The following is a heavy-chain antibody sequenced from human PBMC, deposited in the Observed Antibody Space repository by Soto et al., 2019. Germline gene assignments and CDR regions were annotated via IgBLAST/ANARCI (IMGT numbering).Heavy chain of an antibody. CDR3: VRPYYSSSGFPFDR. CDR2: IDSGDGTT. J-gene: IGHJ4*02. D-gene: IGHD6-19*01. V-gene: IGHV3-11*01. Sequence: GGSLRLSCTGSGFDFGDYYMSWIRQAPGKGLEWVSYIDSGDGTTYYTDSVKGRFTISRDNAKKTVYLQMSSLRVEDTALYCCVRPYYSSSGFPFDRWGQGALATVSS. CDR1: GFDFGDYY.